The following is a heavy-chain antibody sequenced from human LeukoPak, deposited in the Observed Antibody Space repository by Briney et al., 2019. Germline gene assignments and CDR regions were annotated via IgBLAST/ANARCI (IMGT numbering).Heavy chain of an antibody. CDR1: GGSISSYY. D-gene: IGHD4/OR15-4a*01. Sequence: PSETLSLTCTVSGGSISSYYWSWIRQPAGKGLEWIGRIYTSGSTNYNPSLKRRVTMSVDTSKNQFSLKLSSVTAADTAVYYCARDGPMVYYYYMDVWGKGTTVTVSS. CDR3: ARDGPMVYYYYMDV. J-gene: IGHJ6*03. CDR2: IYTSGST. V-gene: IGHV4-4*07.